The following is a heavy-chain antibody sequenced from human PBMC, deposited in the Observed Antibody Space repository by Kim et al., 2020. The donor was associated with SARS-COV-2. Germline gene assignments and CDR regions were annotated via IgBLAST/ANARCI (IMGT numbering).Heavy chain of an antibody. Sequence: STSSADSVKAPFTIPTNNSKHTLYLQMNSLRAEDTDVYYCAKGGGSIDYWGQGTLVTVSS. J-gene: IGHJ4*02. CDR3: AKGGGSIDY. D-gene: IGHD6-6*01. V-gene: IGHV3-23*01. CDR2: ST.